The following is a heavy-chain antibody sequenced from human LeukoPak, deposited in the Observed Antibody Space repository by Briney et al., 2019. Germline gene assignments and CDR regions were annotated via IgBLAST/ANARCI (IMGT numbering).Heavy chain of an antibody. CDR2: INHSGST. Sequence: SETLSLTCAVYGGSFSAYSWSWIRQPPGKGLEWIGEINHSGSTNYNASLKSRLTISVDTSKNQFSLKLSSVTAADTAVYYCARVGPYKITMVWGIMGYFDSWGQGNLVTVSS. CDR3: ARVGPYKITMVWGIMGYFDS. V-gene: IGHV4-34*01. D-gene: IGHD3-10*01. J-gene: IGHJ4*02. CDR1: GGSFSAYS.